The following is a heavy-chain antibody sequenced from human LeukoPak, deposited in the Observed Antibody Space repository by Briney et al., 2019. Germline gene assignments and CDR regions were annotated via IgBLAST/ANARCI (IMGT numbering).Heavy chain of an antibody. CDR1: GFTFDDYA. CDR2: ISWNSGSI. J-gene: IGHJ5*02. CDR3: AKAPASYYGGGWFDP. Sequence: GGSLRLSCAASGFTFDDYAMHWVRRAPGKGLEWVSGISWNSGSIGYADSVKGRFTISRDNAKNSLYLQMNSLRAEDTALYYCAKAPASYYGGGWFDPWGQGTLVTVSS. V-gene: IGHV3-9*01. D-gene: IGHD1-26*01.